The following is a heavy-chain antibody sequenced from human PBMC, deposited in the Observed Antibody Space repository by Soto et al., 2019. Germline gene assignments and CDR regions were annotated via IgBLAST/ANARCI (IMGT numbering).Heavy chain of an antibody. D-gene: IGHD6-13*01. CDR1: GFTVSSNY. Sequence: EVQLVESGGGLVQPGGSLRLSCAASGFTVSSNYMSWVRQAPGKGLEWVSVIYSGGSTYYADSVKGRFTISRDNSKNTRYLQMNSVRAEDTAVYYCASTKGLAGIAAAGPPGAFDIWGQGTMVTVSS. CDR2: IYSGGST. J-gene: IGHJ3*02. CDR3: ASTKGLAGIAAAGPPGAFDI. V-gene: IGHV3-66*01.